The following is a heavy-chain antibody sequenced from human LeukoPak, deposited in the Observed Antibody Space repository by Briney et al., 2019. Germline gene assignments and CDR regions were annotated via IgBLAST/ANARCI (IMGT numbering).Heavy chain of an antibody. D-gene: IGHD6-6*01. V-gene: IGHV1-46*01. CDR3: ARAMYSSSSVYYFDY. CDR2: INPSGGST. CDR1: GYTFTSYY. Sequence: ASAKVSCKASGYTFTSYYMHWVRQAPGQGLEWMGIINPSGGSTSYAQKFQGRVTMTRDTSTSTVYMELSSLRSEDTAVYYCARAMYSSSSVYYFDYWGQGTLVTVSS. J-gene: IGHJ4*02.